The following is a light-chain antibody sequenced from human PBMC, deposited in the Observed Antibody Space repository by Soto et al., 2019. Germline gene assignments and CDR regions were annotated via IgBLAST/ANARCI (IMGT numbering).Light chain of an antibody. J-gene: IGKJ1*01. CDR3: EQGTHWPWT. CDR1: QGVVYSDGNTY. Sequence: DVVMTQSPLSLPVTLGQPASISCRSSQGVVYSDGNTYLNWFHQRPGQSPRRLIYQVSNRDSGVPDRFSGSGSGTDFTLKISRVEAEDVWVYYCEQGTHWPWTCGEGTKVEV. CDR2: QVS. V-gene: IGKV2-30*01.